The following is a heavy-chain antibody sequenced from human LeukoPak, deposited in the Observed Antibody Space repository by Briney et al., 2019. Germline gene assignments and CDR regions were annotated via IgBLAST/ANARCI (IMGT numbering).Heavy chain of an antibody. V-gene: IGHV1-18*01. Sequence: ASVKVSCKASGGTFSSYAISWVRQAPGQGLEWMGWISAYNGNTNYAQKLQGRVTMTTDTSTSTAYMELRSLRSDDTAVYYCARDRFGFLFGYWGQGTLVTVSS. CDR1: GGTFSSYA. CDR2: ISAYNGNT. D-gene: IGHD3-10*01. J-gene: IGHJ4*02. CDR3: ARDRFGFLFGY.